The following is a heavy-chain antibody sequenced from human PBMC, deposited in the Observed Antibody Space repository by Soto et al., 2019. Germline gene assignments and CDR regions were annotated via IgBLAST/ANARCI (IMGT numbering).Heavy chain of an antibody. CDR3: ARGVHYDSSGYYYFY. CDR2: IIPIFGTA. D-gene: IGHD3-22*01. Sequence: QVQLVQSWAEVKKPGSSVKVSCKASGGTFSSYAISWVRQAPGQGLEWVGGIIPIFGTANYAQKFQGRVTITADESTSTADMELRSLRSEDKAVYYCARGVHYDSSGYYYFYWGQGTLVTVSS. J-gene: IGHJ4*02. V-gene: IGHV1-69*01. CDR1: GGTFSSYA.